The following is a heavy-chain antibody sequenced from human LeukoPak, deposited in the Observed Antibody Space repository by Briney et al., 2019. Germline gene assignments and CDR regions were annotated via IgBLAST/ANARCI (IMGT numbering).Heavy chain of an antibody. CDR2: ISGGGGST. CDR3: TRGSLPY. J-gene: IGHJ4*02. Sequence: GGSLRLSCAASGFTFSSYVMNWVRQAPGKGLEWVSVISGGGGSTYYADSVKGRFTISSDNAKNSLFLQMNSLRGEDTAVYYCTRGSLPYWGQGTLVTVSS. CDR1: GFTFSSYV. V-gene: IGHV3-23*01.